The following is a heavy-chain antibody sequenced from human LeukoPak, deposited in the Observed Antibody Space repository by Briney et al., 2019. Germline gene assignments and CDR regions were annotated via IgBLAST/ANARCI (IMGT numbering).Heavy chain of an antibody. Sequence: ASVKVSCKASGYTFTNYGVSWVRQAPGQGLGWMGWFSAYNGYTNYAQKFQFRVTMTTDTSTSTAYMELRSLTSDDTAVYYCARDKAVTTELTQYFQHWGQGTLVTVSS. D-gene: IGHD4-11*01. CDR2: FSAYNGYT. J-gene: IGHJ1*01. V-gene: IGHV1-18*01. CDR1: GYTFTNYG. CDR3: ARDKAVTTELTQYFQH.